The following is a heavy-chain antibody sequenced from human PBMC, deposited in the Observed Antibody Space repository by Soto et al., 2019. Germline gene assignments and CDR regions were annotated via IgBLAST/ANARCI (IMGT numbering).Heavy chain of an antibody. Sequence: QVQLVQSGGGVVQPGRSLRVSCAASGFIFSTYDMHWVRQAPGKGLEWVAVISYDGSKKYYADSVKGRFTISRDNSKNALDLQMNSLRTEDTAGYYCAKEDYGMDVWGQGTTVTVSS. CDR3: AKEDYGMDV. CDR1: GFIFSTYD. CDR2: ISYDGSKK. J-gene: IGHJ6*02. V-gene: IGHV3-30*18.